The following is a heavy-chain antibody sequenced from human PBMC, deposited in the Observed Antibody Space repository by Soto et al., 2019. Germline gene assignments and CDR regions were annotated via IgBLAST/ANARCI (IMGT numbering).Heavy chain of an antibody. V-gene: IGHV5-10-1*01. Sequence: GESLKISCKGSGYSFTSYWISWVRQMPGKGLEWMGRIDPSDSYTNYSPSFQGHVTISADKSISTADLQWSSLKASDTARYYCARSPYYYDSSGYYPVDYWGQGTLVTVSS. CDR3: ARSPYYYDSSGYYPVDY. CDR2: IDPSDSYT. D-gene: IGHD3-22*01. CDR1: GYSFTSYW. J-gene: IGHJ4*02.